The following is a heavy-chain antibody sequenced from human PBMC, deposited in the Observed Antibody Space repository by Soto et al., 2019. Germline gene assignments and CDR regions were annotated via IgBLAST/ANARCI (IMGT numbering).Heavy chain of an antibody. D-gene: IGHD7-27*01. Sequence: SETLSLTCTVSGGSISSYYWSWIRQPPGKGLEWIGYIYYSGSTNYNPSLKSRVTISVDTSKNQFSLKLSSVTAADTAVYYCARLTGDPNDAFDIWGQGTMVNVSS. CDR2: IYYSGST. CDR3: ARLTGDPNDAFDI. J-gene: IGHJ3*02. CDR1: GGSISSYY. V-gene: IGHV4-59*01.